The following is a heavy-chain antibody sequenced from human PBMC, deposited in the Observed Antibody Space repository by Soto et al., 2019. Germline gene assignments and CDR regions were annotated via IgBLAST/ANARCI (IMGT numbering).Heavy chain of an antibody. D-gene: IGHD4-17*01. CDR2: ISSSSSTI. CDR1: GFTFSSYS. V-gene: IGHV3-48*02. Sequence: GGSLRLSCAASGFTFSSYSMNWVRQAPGKGLEWVSYISSSSSTIYYADSVKGRFTISRDNAKSSLYLQMNSLRDEDTAVYYCARGTVTTWDYYYYMDVWGKGTTVTVSS. CDR3: ARGTVTTWDYYYYMDV. J-gene: IGHJ6*03.